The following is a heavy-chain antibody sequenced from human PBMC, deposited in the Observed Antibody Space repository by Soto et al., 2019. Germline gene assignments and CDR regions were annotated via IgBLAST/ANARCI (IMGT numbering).Heavy chain of an antibody. V-gene: IGHV3-64D*06. D-gene: IGHD2-2*01. CDR2: ISSTGGST. CDR3: VARYCSSTTCYQVDY. Sequence: GGSLRLSCSASGFTFSNYAIHFIRQAPCKGLEYVSAISSTGGSTYYADSVKGRFTISRDNSKNTVYLQMSSLRSEDSAVYYCVARYCSSTTCYQVDYWGQGTLVTVSS. CDR1: GFTFSNYA. J-gene: IGHJ4*02.